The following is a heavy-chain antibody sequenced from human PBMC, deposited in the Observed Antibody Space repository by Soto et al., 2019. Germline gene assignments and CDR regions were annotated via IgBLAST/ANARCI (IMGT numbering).Heavy chain of an antibody. V-gene: IGHV3-23*01. J-gene: IGHJ4*02. D-gene: IGHD6-19*01. CDR1: GFSFSSYA. CDR2: ISGSGGST. Sequence: EVQLLEAGGGLVQPGGSLRLSCAAPGFSFSSYAMSWVRQDPGKGMERVSSISGSGGSTYQADSVKCRFTISRDNSKTTLYLQMNSLRAEETATYYCAKDRVWSSGSRGNFDDWGKGTLVTVSS. CDR3: AKDRVWSSGSRGNFDD.